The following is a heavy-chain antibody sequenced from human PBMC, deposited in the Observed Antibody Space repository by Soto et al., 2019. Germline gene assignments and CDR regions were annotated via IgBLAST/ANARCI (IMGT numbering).Heavy chain of an antibody. D-gene: IGHD3-22*01. J-gene: IGHJ5*02. CDR2: IIPILGIA. CDR1: GGTFSSYT. CDR3: ANANYDSSGYYNWFDP. V-gene: IGHV1-69*02. Sequence: QVQLVQSGAEVKKPGYSVKVSCKASGGTFSSYTISWVRQAPGQGLEWMGRIIPILGIANYAQKFQGRVTITADKSTSTAYMELSSLRSEDTAVYYCANANYDSSGYYNWFDPWGQGTLVTVSS.